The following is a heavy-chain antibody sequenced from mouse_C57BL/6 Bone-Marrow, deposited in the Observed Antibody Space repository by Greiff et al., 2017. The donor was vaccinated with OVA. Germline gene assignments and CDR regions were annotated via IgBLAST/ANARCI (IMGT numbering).Heavy chain of an antibody. J-gene: IGHJ2*01. Sequence: QVQLQQSGPGLVAPSQSLSITCTVSGFSLTSYGVHWVRQPPGKGLEWLVVIWSDGSTTYNSALKSRLSISKDNSKSQVFLKMNSLQTDDTAMYYCARHASTGKYFDYWGQGTTLTVSS. CDR2: IWSDGST. CDR3: ARHASTGKYFDY. V-gene: IGHV2-6-1*01. CDR1: GFSLTSYG. D-gene: IGHD4-1*01.